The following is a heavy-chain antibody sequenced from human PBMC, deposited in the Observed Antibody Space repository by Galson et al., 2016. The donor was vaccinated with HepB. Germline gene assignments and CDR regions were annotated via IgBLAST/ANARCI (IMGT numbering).Heavy chain of an antibody. J-gene: IGHJ4*02. V-gene: IGHV3-21*04. CDR2: ISTSSSYI. D-gene: IGHD3-10*01. CDR1: GFSFSKYT. CDR3: AKAGTSFDY. Sequence: SLRLSCAASGFSFSKYTMNWVRQAPGKGLEWVSSISTSSSYISYADSLKGRFTISRDNAKNSLYLQMTSLRAEDTAVYYCAKAGTSFDYWGQGTLVTVSS.